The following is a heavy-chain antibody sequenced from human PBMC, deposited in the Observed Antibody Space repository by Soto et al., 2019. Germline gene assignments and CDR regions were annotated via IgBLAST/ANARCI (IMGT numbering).Heavy chain of an antibody. CDR3: ASGVSDTAEYYYGMDV. J-gene: IGHJ6*02. CDR1: GYTFTSYA. V-gene: IGHV1-3*01. Sequence: QVQLVQSGAEVKKPGASVKVSCKASGYTFTSYAMHWVRQAPGQRLEWMGWINAGNGNTKYSQKFQGRVTSTRDTSASTAYMELSSLRSEDTAVYYCASGVSDTAEYYYGMDVWGQGTTVTVSS. D-gene: IGHD5-18*01. CDR2: INAGNGNT.